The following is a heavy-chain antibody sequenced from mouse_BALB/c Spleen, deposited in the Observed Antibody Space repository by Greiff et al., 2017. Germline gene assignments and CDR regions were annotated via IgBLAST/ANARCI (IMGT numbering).Heavy chain of an antibody. D-gene: IGHD2-14*01. J-gene: IGHJ4*01. CDR3: ARYRYGDYYAMDY. CDR2: ISSGSSTI. Sequence: EVMLVESGGGLVQPGGSRKLSCAASGFTFSSFGMHWVRQAPEKGLEWVAYISSGSSTIYYADTVKGRFTISRDNPKNTLFLQMTSLRSEDTAMYYCARYRYGDYYAMDYWGQGTSVTVSS. V-gene: IGHV5-17*02. CDR1: GFTFSSFG.